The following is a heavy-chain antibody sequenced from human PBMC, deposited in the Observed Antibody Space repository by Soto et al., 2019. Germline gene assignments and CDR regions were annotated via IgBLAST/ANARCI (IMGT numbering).Heavy chain of an antibody. CDR1: GYTFKNYG. J-gene: IGHJ6*02. V-gene: IGHV1-69*13. CDR3: ARGDATKIVVTTYYAMDV. D-gene: IGHD4-17*01. Sequence: ASVKVSCKASGYTFKNYGIKWVRQAPGQGLEWMGGIIPVFGTANYAQKFQGRVTITADESTNIVYMDVTSLRSEDTAVYYCARGDATKIVVTTYYAMDVWGQGTTVTVSS. CDR2: IIPVFGTA.